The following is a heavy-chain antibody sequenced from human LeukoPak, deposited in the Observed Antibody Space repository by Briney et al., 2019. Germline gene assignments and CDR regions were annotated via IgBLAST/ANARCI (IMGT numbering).Heavy chain of an antibody. D-gene: IGHD3-3*01. CDR3: AGAEWFQNWFDP. J-gene: IGHJ5*02. CDR1: GDSVSSNSAA. CDR2: TYYRSKWYN. V-gene: IGHV6-1*01. Sequence: SQTLSLTCAISGDSVSSNSAAWNWIRQSPSRGLEWLGRTYYRSKWYNDYAVSVKSRITINPDTSKNQFSLQLNSVTPEDTAVNYCAGAEWFQNWFDPWGQGTLVTVSS.